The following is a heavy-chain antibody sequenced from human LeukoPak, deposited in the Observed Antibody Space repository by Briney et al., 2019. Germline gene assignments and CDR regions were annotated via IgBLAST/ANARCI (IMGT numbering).Heavy chain of an antibody. V-gene: IGHV3-48*03. CDR3: AELGITMIGGV. J-gene: IGHJ6*04. CDR1: GFTFSSYE. CDR2: ISSSGSTI. Sequence: GGSLRLSCAASGFTFSSYEMNWVRQAPGKGLEWVSYISSSGSTIYYADSVKGRFTITRDNAKNPLYLQMNSLRAEDTAVYYCAELGITMIGGVWGKGTTVTISS. D-gene: IGHD3-10*02.